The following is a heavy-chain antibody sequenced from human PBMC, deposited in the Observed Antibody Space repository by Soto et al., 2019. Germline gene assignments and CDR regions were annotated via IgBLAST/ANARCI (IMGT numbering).Heavy chain of an antibody. CDR3: AKGNPDYGDFDS. Sequence: EVQLSESGGDLVQPGGSLRLSCAASGFMFINYAMSWVRQAPGKGLEWVSTISGSGGETYSADSVKGRFTISRDNSKNTLYLQLNSLRAEDTALYYCAKGNPDYGDFDSWGQGTLVTVSS. J-gene: IGHJ4*02. V-gene: IGHV3-23*01. CDR2: ISGSGGET. D-gene: IGHD3-16*01. CDR1: GFMFINYA.